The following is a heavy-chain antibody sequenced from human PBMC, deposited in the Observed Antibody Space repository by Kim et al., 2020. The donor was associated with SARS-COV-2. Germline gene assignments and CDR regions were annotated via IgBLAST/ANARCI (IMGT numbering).Heavy chain of an antibody. Sequence: GGSLRLSCAASGFTFSSYAMYWVRQAPGKGLEWVALISYDGGNRYYADSMNGRFTISRDNSKNTLHLQLNSLRAEDTAMYYCARLSTRYYDHEAIDMWGQGTMVTVSS. CDR1: GFTFSSYA. V-gene: IGHV3-30*04. CDR3: ARLSTRYYDHEAIDM. J-gene: IGHJ3*02. D-gene: IGHD2-2*01. CDR2: ISYDGGNR.